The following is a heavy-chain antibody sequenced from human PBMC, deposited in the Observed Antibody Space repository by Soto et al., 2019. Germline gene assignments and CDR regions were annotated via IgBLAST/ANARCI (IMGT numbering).Heavy chain of an antibody. CDR3: ARRVRGNYDYIWGSYRYPYTPGPFDY. CDR1: GGSITSNSCY. V-gene: IGHV4-39*01. Sequence: SETLSLTCTVSGGSITSNSCYWGWIRQHPGKGLEWIGSICYSGTTYYNPSLRSQVTISVDTSKNQFSLTLTSVTAADTAVYYCARRVRGNYDYIWGSYRYPYTPGPFDYWGQGTLVSVSS. J-gene: IGHJ4*02. D-gene: IGHD3-16*02. CDR2: ICYSGTT.